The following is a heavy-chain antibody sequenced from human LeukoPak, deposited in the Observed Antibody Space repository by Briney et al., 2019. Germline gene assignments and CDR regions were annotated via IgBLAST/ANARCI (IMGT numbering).Heavy chain of an antibody. J-gene: IGHJ5*02. CDR1: GGSISSSSYY. D-gene: IGHD6-25*01. V-gene: IGHV4-39*01. CDR3: ARLIAAAGFDP. CDR2: IYYSGST. Sequence: SETLSLTCTVSGGSISSSSYYWGWIRQPPGKGLEWIGGIYYSGSTYCNPSLKSRVTISVDTSKNQFSLKLSSVTAADTAVYYCARLIAAAGFDPWGQGTLVTVSS.